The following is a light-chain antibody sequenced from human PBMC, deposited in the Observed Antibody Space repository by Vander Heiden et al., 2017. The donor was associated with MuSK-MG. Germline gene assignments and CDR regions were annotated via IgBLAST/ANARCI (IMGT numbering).Light chain of an antibody. CDR1: SLSGPF. Sequence: PEPTQDPAVSGALGQQVTTTCQGVSLSGPFAAWFQQKPGQAPLLVIHCENNRPSAIPARFSFSTTCNTASSMTTRGHAEDEADDYYCSPGNSGNHHVVFGGGTKLTVL. J-gene: IGLJ2*01. CDR3: CSPGNSGNHHVV. CDR2: CEN. V-gene: IGLV3-19*01.